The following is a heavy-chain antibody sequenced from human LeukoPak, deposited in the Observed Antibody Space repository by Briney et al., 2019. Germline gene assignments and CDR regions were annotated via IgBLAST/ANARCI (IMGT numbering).Heavy chain of an antibody. Sequence: GGSLRLSCAASGFSFSSCPMSWVRQAPGKGLEWVSAISGSGGSTYYADSVKGRFTISRDNSKKTLYLQMSSLRAEDTAVYYCATRGYTYGNFDYWGQGTLVTVSS. CDR3: ATRGYTYGNFDY. D-gene: IGHD5-18*01. V-gene: IGHV3-23*01. CDR2: ISGSGGST. J-gene: IGHJ4*02. CDR1: GFSFSSCP.